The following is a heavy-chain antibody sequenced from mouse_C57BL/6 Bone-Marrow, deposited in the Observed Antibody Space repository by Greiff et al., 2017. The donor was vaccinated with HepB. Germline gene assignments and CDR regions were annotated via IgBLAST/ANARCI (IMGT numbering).Heavy chain of an antibody. D-gene: IGHD2-4*01. J-gene: IGHJ3*01. CDR2: IDPSDSYT. Sequence: QVQLQQPGAELVMPGASVKLSCKASGYTFTSYWMHWVKQRPGQGLEWIGEIDPSDSYTNYNQKFKGKSTLTVDKSSSTAYMQLSSLTSEDSAVYYCARGVYCDYGGFAYWGRETVVTVSA. CDR1: GYTFTSYW. CDR3: ARGVYCDYGGFAY. V-gene: IGHV1-69*01.